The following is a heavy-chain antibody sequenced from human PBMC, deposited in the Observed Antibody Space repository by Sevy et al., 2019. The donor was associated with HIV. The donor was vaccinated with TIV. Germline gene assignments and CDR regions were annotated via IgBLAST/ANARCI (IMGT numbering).Heavy chain of an antibody. CDR3: ARKPTVTPLFDY. Sequence: GSLRLSCAASGFTFSDYYTSWIRQAPGKGLEWVSYISSSSSYTNYADSVKGRFTISRDNAKNSLYLQMNSLRAEDTAVYYCARKPTVTPLFDYWGQGTLVTVSS. J-gene: IGHJ4*02. CDR2: ISSSSSYT. V-gene: IGHV3-11*06. CDR1: GFTFSDYY. D-gene: IGHD4-4*01.